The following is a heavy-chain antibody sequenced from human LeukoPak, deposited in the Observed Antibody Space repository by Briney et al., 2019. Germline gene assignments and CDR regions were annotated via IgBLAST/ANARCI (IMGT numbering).Heavy chain of an antibody. D-gene: IGHD3-16*01. V-gene: IGHV3-48*01. CDR3: ARDLNYVSFDFDY. CDR2: ISSSSSTI. Sequence: GGSLRLSCAASGFTFDDYGMNWVRQAPGKGLEWVSYISSSSSTIYYADSVKGRFTISRDNAKNSLYLQMNSLRAEDTAVYYCARDLNYVSFDFDYWGQGTLVTVSS. CDR1: GFTFDDYG. J-gene: IGHJ4*02.